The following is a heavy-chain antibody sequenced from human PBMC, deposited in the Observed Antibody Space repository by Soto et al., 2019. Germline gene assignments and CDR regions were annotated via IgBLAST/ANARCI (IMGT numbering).Heavy chain of an antibody. CDR3: ARVKSVEQQLPVDGMDV. V-gene: IGHV1-18*01. D-gene: IGHD6-13*01. CDR1: GYTFTSYG. CDR2: ISAYNGNT. J-gene: IGHJ6*02. Sequence: ASVKVSCKASGYTFTSYGISWVRQAPGQGLEWMGWISAYNGNTNYAQKLQGRVTMTTDTSTSTAYMELRSLRSDDTAVYYCARVKSVEQQLPVDGMDVWGQGTTVTVSS.